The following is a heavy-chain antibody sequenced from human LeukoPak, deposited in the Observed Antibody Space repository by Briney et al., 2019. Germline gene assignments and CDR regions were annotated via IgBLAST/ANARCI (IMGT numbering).Heavy chain of an antibody. CDR1: GGSISSYY. CDR3: ARLSVGFNSSYWFDP. V-gene: IGHV4-4*09. Sequence: PSETLSLTCTVSGGSISSYYWTWIRQPPGKGLEWIGYIYSSGRTNYNPSLKSQVTMSVDTSKNQFSLKVISVTAADTAVYYCARLSVGFNSSYWFDPWGQGTLVTVSS. CDR2: IYSSGRT. D-gene: IGHD2/OR15-2a*01. J-gene: IGHJ5*02.